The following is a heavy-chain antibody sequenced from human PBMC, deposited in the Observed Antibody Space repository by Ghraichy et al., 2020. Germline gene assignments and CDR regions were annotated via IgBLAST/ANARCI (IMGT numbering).Heavy chain of an antibody. J-gene: IGHJ4*02. CDR1: GFSFTDYG. Sequence: GGSLRLSCAASGFSFTDYGMHWVRQTPGRGLEWVSHLNIGGTTVNYADSVKGRFTISRDNAKNTMYLQMISLTVEDTAVYYCVRSYTDGLRHFDYWGQGTLVTVSS. V-gene: IGHV3-74*01. CDR3: VRSYTDGLRHFDY. D-gene: IGHD2-2*02. CDR2: LNIGGTTV.